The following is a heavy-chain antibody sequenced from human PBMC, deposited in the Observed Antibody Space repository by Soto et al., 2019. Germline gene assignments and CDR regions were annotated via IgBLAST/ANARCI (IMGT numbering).Heavy chain of an antibody. J-gene: IGHJ3*02. CDR2: FYRGRAT. CDR1: GFSVSNTY. V-gene: IGHV3-53*01. CDR3: ARDRSDSSRADSFDI. Sequence: GGSLRLSCAVSGFSVSNTYMSWVRQAPGKGLEWISVFYRGRATYYADSVKGRFAISRDDSRNTVYLQMNSLTTEDTAVYFCARDRSDSSRADSFDIWGQGTMVTVSS. D-gene: IGHD6-25*01.